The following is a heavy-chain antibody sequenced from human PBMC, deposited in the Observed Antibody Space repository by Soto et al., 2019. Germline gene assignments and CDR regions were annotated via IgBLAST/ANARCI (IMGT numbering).Heavy chain of an antibody. V-gene: IGHV1-69*01. CDR1: GGTFSSYA. D-gene: IGHD6-13*01. CDR3: ARDALFSIAAAVGSWFDP. Sequence: QVQLVQSGAEVKKPGSSVKVSCKASGGTFSSYAISWVRQAPGQGLEWMGGIIPIFGTANYAKKFQGRVTITADESTSTDYKELSSLRSEDTAVYYCARDALFSIAAAVGSWFDPWGQGTLVTVSS. J-gene: IGHJ5*02. CDR2: IIPIFGTA.